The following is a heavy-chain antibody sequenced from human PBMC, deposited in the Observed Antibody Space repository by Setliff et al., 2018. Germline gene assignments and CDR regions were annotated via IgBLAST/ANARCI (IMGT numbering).Heavy chain of an antibody. CDR1: GGTFSSYA. J-gene: IGHJ3*02. V-gene: IGHV1-46*01. CDR2: INPSGGST. CDR3: ARAGIAAAPDAFDI. Sequence: ASVKVSCKASGGTFSSYAISWVRQAPGQGLEWMGIINPSGGSTSYAQKFQGRVTMTRDTSTSTVYMELSSLRSEDTAVYYCARAGIAAAPDAFDIWGQGTMVTVSS. D-gene: IGHD6-13*01.